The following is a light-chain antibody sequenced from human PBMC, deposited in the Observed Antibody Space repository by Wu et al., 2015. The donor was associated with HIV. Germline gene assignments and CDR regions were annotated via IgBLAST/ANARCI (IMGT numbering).Light chain of an antibody. Sequence: EIVLTQSPGTLSLSPGERATLSCRASQSVSSSYLAWYQQKPGQAPRLLIYVASTRATGIPDRFSGSGSGTDFTLTISRLEPEDFAVYYCPQYGSSPWTFGQGTKVEIK. CDR2: VAS. V-gene: IGKV3-20*01. CDR1: QSVSSSY. CDR3: PQYGSSPWT. J-gene: IGKJ1*01.